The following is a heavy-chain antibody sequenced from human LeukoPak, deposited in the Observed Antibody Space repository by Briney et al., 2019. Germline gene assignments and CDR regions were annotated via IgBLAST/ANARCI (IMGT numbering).Heavy chain of an antibody. V-gene: IGHV3-13*01. Sequence: GGSLRLSCAASGFTFRSYDMHWVRQVTGKGLEWVSAVGISGATYYAGSVKGRFTISRENAKNSLYLQMNSLKAGDTAVYYCVRGGIQVSGIDEIDYWGQGTLVTVSS. D-gene: IGHD6-19*01. J-gene: IGHJ4*02. CDR2: VGISGAT. CDR1: GFTFRSYD. CDR3: VRGGIQVSGIDEIDY.